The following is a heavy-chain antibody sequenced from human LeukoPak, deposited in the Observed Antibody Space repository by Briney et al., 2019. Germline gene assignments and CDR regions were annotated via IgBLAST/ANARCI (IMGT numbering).Heavy chain of an antibody. CDR3: ARDVYTDNSNV. V-gene: IGHV3-66*01. CDR2: IYTGGNT. CDR1: GFTVSSNY. Sequence: QPGGSLRLSCAASGFTVSSNYMTWVRQAPGKGLEWVSIIYTGGNTNYADSVKGRFTISRDNSKNTLYLQMNNLRVEDTAVYFCARDVYTDNSNVWGQGTLVTVSS. D-gene: IGHD5-24*01. J-gene: IGHJ1*01.